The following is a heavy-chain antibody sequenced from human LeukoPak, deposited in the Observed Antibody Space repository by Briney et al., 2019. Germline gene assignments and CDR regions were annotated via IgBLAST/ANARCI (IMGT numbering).Heavy chain of an antibody. CDR1: GYTFTSYY. D-gene: IGHD1-26*01. Sequence: ASVKVSCKASGYTFTSYYMHWVRQAPGQGLEWMGIINPSGGSTSYAQKFQGRVTMARDTSTSTVYMELSSLRSEDTAVYYCASERVVGAIDDDYWGQGTLVTVSS. CDR3: ASERVVGAIDDDY. CDR2: INPSGGST. V-gene: IGHV1-46*03. J-gene: IGHJ4*02.